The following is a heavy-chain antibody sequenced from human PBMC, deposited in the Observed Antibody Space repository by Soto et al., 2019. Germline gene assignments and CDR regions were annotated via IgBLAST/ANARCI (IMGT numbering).Heavy chain of an antibody. D-gene: IGHD3-16*02. CDR1: GGSFSGYY. Sequence: SETLSLTCAVYGGSFSGYYWTWIRQAPGKGLEWIGEINHSGGTNYNSSLKSRVTISVDTSKNQFSLILYSVTAADTAVYYCARSQVWGSYRYTQYYFDYWGQGTLVTVSS. J-gene: IGHJ4*02. CDR3: ARSQVWGSYRYTQYYFDY. V-gene: IGHV4-34*01. CDR2: INHSGGT.